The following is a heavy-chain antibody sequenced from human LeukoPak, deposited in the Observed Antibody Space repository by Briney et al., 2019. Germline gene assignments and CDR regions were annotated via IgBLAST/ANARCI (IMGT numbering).Heavy chain of an antibody. CDR2: ISYDGSNK. CDR1: RFTFSSYG. V-gene: IGHV3-30*03. Sequence: GGSLRLSCAASRFTFSSYGMHWVRQAPGKGLEWVAVISYDGSNKYYADSVKGRFTISRDNSKNTLYLQMNSLRAEDTAVYYCARGASRDGSGYWGQGTLVTVSS. J-gene: IGHJ4*02. CDR3: ARGASRDGSGY. D-gene: IGHD5-24*01.